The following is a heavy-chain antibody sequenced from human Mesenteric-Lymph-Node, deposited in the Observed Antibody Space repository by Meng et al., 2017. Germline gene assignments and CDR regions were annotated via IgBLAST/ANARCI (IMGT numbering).Heavy chain of an antibody. CDR3: ARQTRKDGYNYMFDY. D-gene: IGHD5-24*01. CDR1: GYSFTSYW. CDR2: IYPGDSDT. J-gene: IGHJ4*02. V-gene: IGHV5-51*01. Sequence: GESLKISCKGSGYSFTSYWIGWVRQMPGKGLEWMGIIYPGDSDTRYSPSFQGQVTISADKSISTAYLQWSSLKASDTAMYYCARQTRKDGYNYMFDYWGQGTLVTVSS.